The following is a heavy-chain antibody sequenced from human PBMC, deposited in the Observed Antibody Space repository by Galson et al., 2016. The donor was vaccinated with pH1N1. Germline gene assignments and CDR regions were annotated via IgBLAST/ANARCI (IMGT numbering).Heavy chain of an antibody. J-gene: IGHJ3*02. CDR1: GYSFRSSW. D-gene: IGHD4-17*01. CDR3: ARQNDYGDYRGDAFDI. CDR2: IYLGGSHI. V-gene: IGHV5-51*01. Sequence: QSGAEVKKPGESLKISCQGSGYSFRSSWIGWVRQMPGKGLEWMGIIYLGGSHIRYSPSFQGQVTISADKSINIVSLQWSSLKASDTAMYYCARQNDYGDYRGDAFDIWGQGTMVTVSS.